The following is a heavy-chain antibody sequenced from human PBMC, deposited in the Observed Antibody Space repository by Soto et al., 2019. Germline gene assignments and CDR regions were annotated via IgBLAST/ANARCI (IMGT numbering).Heavy chain of an antibody. CDR3: AKERHNWNDVDIGAANWFDP. CDR1: GFTFSSYA. CDR2: ISGSGGST. V-gene: IGHV3-23*01. J-gene: IGHJ5*02. D-gene: IGHD1-20*01. Sequence: HPGGSLRLSCAASGFTFSSYAMSWVRQAPGKGLEWVSAISGSGGSTYYADSVKGRFTISRDNSKNTLYLQMNSLRAEDTAVYYCAKERHNWNDVDIGAANWFDPWGQGTLVTVSS.